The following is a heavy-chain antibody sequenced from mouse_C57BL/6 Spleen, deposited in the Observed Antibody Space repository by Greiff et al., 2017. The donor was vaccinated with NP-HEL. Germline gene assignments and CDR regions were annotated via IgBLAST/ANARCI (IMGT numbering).Heavy chain of an antibody. CDR3: ARPSYYGSSYDWYFDV. J-gene: IGHJ1*03. D-gene: IGHD1-1*01. CDR1: GFTFSDYG. V-gene: IGHV5-17*01. Sequence: EVQLVESGGGLVKPGGSLKLSCAASGFTFSDYGMHWVRQAPEKGLEWVAYISSGSSTISYADTVKGRFTISRDNAKNTLFLQMTSLRSEDTAMYYCARPSYYGSSYDWYFDVWGTGTTVTVSS. CDR2: ISSGSSTI.